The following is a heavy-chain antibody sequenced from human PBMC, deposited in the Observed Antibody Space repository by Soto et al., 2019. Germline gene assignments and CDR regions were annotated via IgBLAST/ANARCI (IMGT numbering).Heavy chain of an antibody. Sequence: PSETLSLTCTVSGGSVSSTSYYWSWIRQPPGKGLEWIGYIYNSGSTNYNPSLKSRVTMSVDTSKNQFSLKLSSVITADTAVYYCAREYSRSPNYFDYWGQGTLVTVSS. CDR2: IYNSGST. CDR3: AREYSRSPNYFDY. CDR1: GGSVSSTSYY. D-gene: IGHD6-6*01. V-gene: IGHV4-61*01. J-gene: IGHJ4*02.